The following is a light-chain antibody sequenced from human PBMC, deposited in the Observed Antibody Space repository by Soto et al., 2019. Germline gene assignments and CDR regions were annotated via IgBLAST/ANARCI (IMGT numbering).Light chain of an antibody. CDR3: CSYAGGHTWV. Sequence: QSALTQPRSVSGSPGQSVTISCTGISSDVNIYNRVSWYQQPPGTAPKLMIYEVSNRPSGVPDRFSGSKSGNMASLTISGLQAGDEADYSCCSYAGGHTWVFGTGTKLTVL. CDR2: EVS. V-gene: IGLV2-18*02. J-gene: IGLJ1*01. CDR1: SSDVNIYNR.